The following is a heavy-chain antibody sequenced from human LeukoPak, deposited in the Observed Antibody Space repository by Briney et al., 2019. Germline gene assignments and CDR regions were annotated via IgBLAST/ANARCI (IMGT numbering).Heavy chain of an antibody. V-gene: IGHV4-34*01. D-gene: IGHD3-9*01. CDR1: GGSFSGYY. Sequence: KPSETLSLTCAVYGGSFSGYYWSWIRQPPGKGLEWIGEINHSGSTNYNPSLKSRVTISVDTSKNQFSLKLSSVTAADTAVYYCARVARDPFNYDILTGYPPPFDYWGQGTLVTVSS. CDR2: INHSGST. J-gene: IGHJ4*02. CDR3: ARVARDPFNYDILTGYPPPFDY.